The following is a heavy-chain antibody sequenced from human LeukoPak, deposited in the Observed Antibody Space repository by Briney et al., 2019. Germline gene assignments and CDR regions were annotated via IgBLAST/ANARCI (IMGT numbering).Heavy chain of an antibody. CDR1: GFTFSTYD. J-gene: IGHJ4*02. D-gene: IGHD3-10*01. V-gene: IGHV3-23*01. CDR2: IGSSGST. Sequence: LSGGSLRLSCAASGFTFSTYDMTWVRQAPGKGLEWVSAIGSSGSTYYADSVKGRFTISRDNSKNTLYLQMISLRAEDTAIYYCANPFYGSGPRGYWGQGTLVTVSS. CDR3: ANPFYGSGPRGY.